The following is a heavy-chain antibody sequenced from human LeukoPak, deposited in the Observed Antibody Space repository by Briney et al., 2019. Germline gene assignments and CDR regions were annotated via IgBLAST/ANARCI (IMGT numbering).Heavy chain of an antibody. CDR2: ISGSGDNT. Sequence: HPGGSLRLSCAASGFTFSSYAMSWVRQAPGKGLEWVSGISGSGDNTYYADSVKGRFTISRDNSKNTLYVQVNSLGAEDTAAYYCASSYYYDSIGMDVWGQGTTVTVSS. J-gene: IGHJ6*02. V-gene: IGHV3-23*01. D-gene: IGHD3-22*01. CDR1: GFTFSSYA. CDR3: ASSYYYDSIGMDV.